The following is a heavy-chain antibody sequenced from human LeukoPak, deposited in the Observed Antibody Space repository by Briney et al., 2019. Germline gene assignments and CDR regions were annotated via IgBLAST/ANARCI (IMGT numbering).Heavy chain of an antibody. CDR1: RFTFSSYS. CDR2: ISSSSYI. CDR3: ARDSESH. D-gene: IGHD5-24*01. J-gene: IGHJ4*02. V-gene: IGHV3-21*01. Sequence: GGSLRLSCAASRFTFSSYSMNWVRQAPGKGLEWVSSISSSSYIYYADSVKGRFTISRDNAKNSLYLQMNSLRAEDTAVYYCARDSESHWGQGTLVTVSS.